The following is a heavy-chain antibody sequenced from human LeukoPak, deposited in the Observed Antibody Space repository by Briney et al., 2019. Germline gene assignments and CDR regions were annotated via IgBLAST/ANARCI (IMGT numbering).Heavy chain of an antibody. CDR2: INPNSGGT. V-gene: IGHV1-2*02. Sequence: ASVKVSCKASGYTFTGYYMHWVRQAPGQGLEWMGWINPNSGGTNYAQEFQGRVTLTRDTSATTAYLEVSSLRPEDMAVYYCARERGIRDAFDFWGQGTMATVSS. CDR3: ARERGIRDAFDF. J-gene: IGHJ3*01. CDR1: GYTFTGYY. D-gene: IGHD1-14*01.